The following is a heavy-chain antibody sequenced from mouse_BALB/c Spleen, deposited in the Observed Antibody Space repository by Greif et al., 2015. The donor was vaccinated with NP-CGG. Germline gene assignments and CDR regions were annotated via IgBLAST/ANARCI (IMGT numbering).Heavy chain of an antibody. D-gene: IGHD2-4*01. J-gene: IGHJ4*01. CDR3: ARDSLDEYDKVMDY. Sequence: QVTLKVSGPGLVAPSQSLSITCTVSGFSLTSYGVHWVRRPPGKGLEWLGVIWSGGRPNSNSALLSRLSISIDNSKSQVFLKMNSLQTDDTAMDYCARDSLDEYDKVMDYWGQGTSVTVSS. V-gene: IGHV2-9*02. CDR2: IWSGGRP. CDR1: GFSLTSYG.